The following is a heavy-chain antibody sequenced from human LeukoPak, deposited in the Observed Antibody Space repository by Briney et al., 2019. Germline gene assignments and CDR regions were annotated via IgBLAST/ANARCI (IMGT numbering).Heavy chain of an antibody. Sequence: PAGGSLRLSCAASGFTFSSYAMSWVRQAPGKGLEWVSAISGSGGSTYYADSVKGRFTISRDNAKNSLYLQMNSLRAEDTALYYCAKDPRAGMAIFGVDTVFDYWGQGTLVTVSS. V-gene: IGHV3-23*01. CDR1: GFTFSSYA. CDR3: AKDPRAGMAIFGVDTVFDY. CDR2: ISGSGGST. J-gene: IGHJ4*02. D-gene: IGHD3-3*01.